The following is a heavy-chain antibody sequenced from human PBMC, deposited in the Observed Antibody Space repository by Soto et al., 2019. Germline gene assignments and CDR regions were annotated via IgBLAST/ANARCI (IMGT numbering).Heavy chain of an antibody. Sequence: SETLSLTCTVSGGSISSYYWSWIRQPPGKGLEWIGYIYYSGSTNYNPSLKSRVTISVDTSKNQFSLKLSSVTAADTAVYYCARGGYYDSSGLFDYWGQGTLVTVSS. CDR2: IYYSGST. CDR3: ARGGYYDSSGLFDY. V-gene: IGHV4-59*01. J-gene: IGHJ4*02. D-gene: IGHD3-22*01. CDR1: GGSISSYY.